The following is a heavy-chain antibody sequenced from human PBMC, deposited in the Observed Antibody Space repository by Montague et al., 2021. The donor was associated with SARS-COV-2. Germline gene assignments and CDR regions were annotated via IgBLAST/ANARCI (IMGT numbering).Heavy chain of an antibody. CDR1: GFPLTTNGMG. CDR2: IYWDDDK. J-gene: IGHJ4*02. CDR3: ARYTSRMYGSFDY. Sequence: PALVKPTQTLTLTCTVSGFPLTTNGMGVGWIRQPPGEAPAWLALIYWDDDKRYSPSLKTRLTITKDTSRNQVVLTMTNVDPGDTGTYFCARYTSRMYGSFDYWGQGALVSVSS. V-gene: IGHV2-5*02. D-gene: IGHD3-16*02.